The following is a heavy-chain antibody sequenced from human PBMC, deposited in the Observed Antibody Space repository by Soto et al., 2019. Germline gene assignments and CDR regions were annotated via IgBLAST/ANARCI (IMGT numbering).Heavy chain of an antibody. CDR1: GGSISSSSYY. CDR3: ARLLRGDDYGDYVSGY. J-gene: IGHJ4*02. CDR2: IYYSGST. V-gene: IGHV4-39*01. Sequence: SETLSLTCTVSGGSISSSSYYWGWIRQPPGKGLEWIGSIYYSGSTYYNPSLKSRVTISVDTSKNQFSLKLSSVTAADTAVYYCARLLRGDDYGDYVSGYWGQGTLVTVSS. D-gene: IGHD4-17*01.